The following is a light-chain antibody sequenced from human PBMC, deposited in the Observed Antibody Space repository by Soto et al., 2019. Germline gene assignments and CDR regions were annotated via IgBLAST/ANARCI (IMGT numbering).Light chain of an antibody. V-gene: IGKV3-15*01. CDR2: GAS. Sequence: EIVMTQFPSTRSVSPGEGATLSCRASQSVSSKLAWYQQKPGQAPRLLIYGASTRATGIPARFSGSGSGTEFTLIISSLQSEDSAVYYRQQYYSWLWTFGQGTKVDIK. CDR1: QSVSSK. J-gene: IGKJ1*01. CDR3: QQYYSWLWT.